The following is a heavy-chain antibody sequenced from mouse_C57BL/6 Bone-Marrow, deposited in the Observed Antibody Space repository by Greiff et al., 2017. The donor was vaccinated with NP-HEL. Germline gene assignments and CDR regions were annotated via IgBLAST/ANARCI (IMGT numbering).Heavy chain of an antibody. J-gene: IGHJ3*01. Sequence: QVQLKQSGPGLVQPSQSLSITCPVSGFSLTSYGVHWVRQSPGKGLEWLGVIWSGGSTDYNAAFISRLSISKDNSKSQVFFKMNSLQADDTAIYYCASYSNWFAYWGQGTLVTVSA. CDR2: IWSGGST. D-gene: IGHD2-5*01. CDR3: ASYSNWFAY. V-gene: IGHV2-2*01. CDR1: GFSLTSYG.